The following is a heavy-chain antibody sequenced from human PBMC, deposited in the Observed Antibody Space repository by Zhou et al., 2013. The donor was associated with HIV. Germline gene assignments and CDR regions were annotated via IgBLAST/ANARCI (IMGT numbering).Heavy chain of an antibody. J-gene: IGHJ4*02. CDR1: GGTFSSHS. V-gene: IGHV1-69*14. CDR2: IIPIFGTA. Sequence: QVQLVQSGTEVKKPGSSVKVSCKTSGGTFSSHSIIWVRQAPGQGLEWMGGIIPIFGTANYAQKFQGRVTITADKSTSTAYMELSSLRSEDTAMYYCARDFGGDGDSWGQGTLVTVSS. D-gene: IGHD2-21*01. CDR3: ARDFGGDGDS.